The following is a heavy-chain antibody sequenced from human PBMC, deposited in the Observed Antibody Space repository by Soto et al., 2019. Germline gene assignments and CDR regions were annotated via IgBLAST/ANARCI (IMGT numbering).Heavy chain of an antibody. Sequence: QVQLVQSGDEVKKPGASVKVSCKASGYTFTSYDINWVRQATGQGLEWMGWMQPKSGNTGYAHKFQGRVTMTRNTSISTAYMELSSLRSGATAVYYCAISVAWLASVDYWGQGTRVTVSS. CDR1: GYTFTSYD. CDR3: AISVAWLASVDY. J-gene: IGHJ4*02. V-gene: IGHV1-8*01. CDR2: MQPKSGNT. D-gene: IGHD6-19*01.